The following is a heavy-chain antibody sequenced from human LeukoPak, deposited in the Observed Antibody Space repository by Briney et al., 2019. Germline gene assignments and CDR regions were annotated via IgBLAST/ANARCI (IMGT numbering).Heavy chain of an antibody. D-gene: IGHD3-10*01. Sequence: GASVKVSCKASGYTFTSYGISWVRQAPGQGLEWMGWISAYNGNTNYAQKLQGRVTMTTDASTSTAYMELGSLRSDDTAVYYCVREVTMVRGVITFYHYNGMDVWGQGTAVTVSS. CDR3: VREVTMVRGVITFYHYNGMDV. J-gene: IGHJ6*02. V-gene: IGHV1-18*01. CDR2: ISAYNGNT. CDR1: GYTFTSYG.